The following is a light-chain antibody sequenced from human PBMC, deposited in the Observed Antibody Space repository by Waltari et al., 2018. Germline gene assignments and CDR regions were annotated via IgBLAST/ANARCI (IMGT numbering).Light chain of an antibody. Sequence: DIQVTQSPSTLSASVGDRVTITCRASQSIVVWLAWYQQKPGKAPRILIYKASYLESGVPSRFSGSASGTAFTLTISSLQADDFATYYCLQYNSYPWTFGQGTTVEIK. CDR3: LQYNSYPWT. CDR2: KAS. V-gene: IGKV1-5*03. J-gene: IGKJ1*01. CDR1: QSIVVW.